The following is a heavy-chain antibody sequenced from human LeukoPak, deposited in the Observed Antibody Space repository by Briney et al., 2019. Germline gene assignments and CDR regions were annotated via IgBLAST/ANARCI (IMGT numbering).Heavy chain of an antibody. CDR3: VRDGRFDSACFDS. D-gene: IGHD6-19*01. CDR2: FYYSGST. J-gene: IGHJ4*02. V-gene: IGHV4-39*07. Sequence: SETLSLTCNVSGDPLNDNLYYWGWIRQSPGKGLEWIGAFYYSGSTSSHSSLKSRVTISVDTSRTQLSLKLDSVTDTDTAVYYCVRDGRFDSACFDSWGPGILVTVSS. CDR1: GDPLNDNLYY.